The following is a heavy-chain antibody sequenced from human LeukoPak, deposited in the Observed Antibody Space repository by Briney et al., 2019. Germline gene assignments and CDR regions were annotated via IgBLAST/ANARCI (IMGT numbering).Heavy chain of an antibody. D-gene: IGHD6-19*01. CDR3: ATVTSLGRYRTYYFDY. CDR1: GYTLTELS. J-gene: IGHJ4*02. CDR2: FDPEDGET. Sequence: GASVKVSCKVSGYTLTELSMHWVRQAPGKGLEWMGGFDPEDGETIYAQKFQGRVTMTEDTSTDTAYMELSSLRSEDTAVHYCATVTSLGRYRTYYFDYWGQGTLVTVSS. V-gene: IGHV1-24*01.